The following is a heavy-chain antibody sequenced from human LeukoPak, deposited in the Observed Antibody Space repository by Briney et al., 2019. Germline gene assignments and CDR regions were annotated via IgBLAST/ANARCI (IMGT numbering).Heavy chain of an antibody. D-gene: IGHD2-21*02. CDR2: MYYSGST. Sequence: SETLSLTCTVSGDSISSYYWSWIRQPPAKGLEGIGYMYYSGSTKYNPSLKSRVTISVDTSKKQFSLKLNSVTAADTAVYYCARGGAGNRGGACYLNWFDPWGQGTLVTVSS. V-gene: IGHV4-59*01. CDR3: ARGGAGNRGGACYLNWFDP. J-gene: IGHJ5*02. CDR1: GDSISSYY.